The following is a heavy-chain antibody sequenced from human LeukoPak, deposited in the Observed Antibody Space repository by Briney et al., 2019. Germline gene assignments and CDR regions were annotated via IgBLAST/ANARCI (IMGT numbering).Heavy chain of an antibody. V-gene: IGHV1-2*06. CDR3: ARDSSGWFDY. D-gene: IGHD6-19*01. CDR1: GYTFTGYY. Sequence: ASVTVSCKASGYTFTGYYLHWVRQAPGPGLEWMGRINPKSGGTNYAQKFQGRVTITRDTSISTAYMELSRLRSDDTAAYYCARDSSGWFDYWGQGTLVTVSS. J-gene: IGHJ4*02. CDR2: INPKSGGT.